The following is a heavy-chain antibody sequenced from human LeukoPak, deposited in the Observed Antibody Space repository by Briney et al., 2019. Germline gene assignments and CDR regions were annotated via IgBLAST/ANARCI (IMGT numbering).Heavy chain of an antibody. V-gene: IGHV3-21*01. Sequence: PGGSLRLSRAASGFTFSSYSMNWVRQAPGKGLEWVSSISSSSSYIYYADSVKGRFTISRDNAKNSLYLQMNSLRAEDTAVYYCARDRGVRFLEWLPYDAFDIWGQGTMVTVSS. J-gene: IGHJ3*02. D-gene: IGHD3-3*01. CDR1: GFTFSSYS. CDR3: ARDRGVRFLEWLPYDAFDI. CDR2: ISSSSSYI.